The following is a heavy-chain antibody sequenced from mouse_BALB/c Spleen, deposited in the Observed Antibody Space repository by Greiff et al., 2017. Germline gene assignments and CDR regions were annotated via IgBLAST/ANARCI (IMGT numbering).Heavy chain of an antibody. CDR2: IWAGGST. CDR3: AREWDGSWYFDV. CDR1: GFSLTSYG. J-gene: IGHJ1*01. V-gene: IGHV2-9*02. Sequence: VQLVESGPGLVAPSQSLSITCTVSGFSLTSYGVHWVRQPPGKGLEWLGVIWAGGSTNYNSALMSRLSFSKDNSKSQVFLKMNSLQTDDTAMYYCAREWDGSWYFDVWGAGTTVTVSS. D-gene: IGHD1-1*01.